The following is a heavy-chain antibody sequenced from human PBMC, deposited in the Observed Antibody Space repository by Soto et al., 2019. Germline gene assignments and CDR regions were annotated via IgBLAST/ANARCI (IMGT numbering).Heavy chain of an antibody. CDR1: GASIGSGDDY. CDR2: ISDSGST. J-gene: IGHJ5*02. Sequence: SETLSLTCSVSGASIGSGDDYWTWIRQSPGQGLEWIGYISDSGSTVYHPSLRSRRTIALDTSKNHSSLKAHAVTAATTSGHYSATYEPPEFDP. D-gene: IGHD3-3*01. CDR3: ATYEPPEFDP. V-gene: IGHV4-30-4*08.